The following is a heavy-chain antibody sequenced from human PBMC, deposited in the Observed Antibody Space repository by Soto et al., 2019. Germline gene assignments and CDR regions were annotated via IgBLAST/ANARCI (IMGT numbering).Heavy chain of an antibody. CDR1: GYTFTSYG. Sequence: GASVKVSCKASGYTFTSYGISWVRQAPGQGLEWMGWISAYNGNTNYAQKLQGRVTMTTDTSTSTAYMELRSLRSDDTAVYYCARDLLPFYYDSSGFPNPLDYRSQGTLVTVSS. CDR2: ISAYNGNT. CDR3: ARDLLPFYYDSSGFPNPLDY. J-gene: IGHJ4*02. V-gene: IGHV1-18*01. D-gene: IGHD3-22*01.